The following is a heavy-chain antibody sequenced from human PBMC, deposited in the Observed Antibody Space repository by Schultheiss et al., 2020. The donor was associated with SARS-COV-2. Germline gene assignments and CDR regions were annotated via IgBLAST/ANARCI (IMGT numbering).Heavy chain of an antibody. J-gene: IGHJ6*02. CDR2: IWFDGSVK. D-gene: IGHD3-3*01. CDR3: AKGELEYYDFWSGYYPHYYYYGMDV. V-gene: IGHV3-30*02. Sequence: GGSLRLSCAASGFIFSNYGMHWVRQAPGKGLEWVGVIWFDGSVKFYVDSVKGRFTISRDNSKNTLYLQMNSLRAEDTAVYYCAKGELEYYDFWSGYYPHYYYYGMDVWGQGTTVTVSS. CDR1: GFIFSNYG.